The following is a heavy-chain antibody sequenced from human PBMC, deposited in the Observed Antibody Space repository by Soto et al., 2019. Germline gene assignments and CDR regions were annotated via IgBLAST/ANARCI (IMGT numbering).Heavy chain of an antibody. V-gene: IGHV4-59*01. D-gene: IGHD2-8*01. CDR1: GGSISSYY. Sequence: QVQLQESGPGLVKPSETLSLTCTVPGGSISSYYWSWIRQPPGKGLEWIGYIYYSGSTNYNPSLKSRVTISVDTSKDQFSLKLSSVTAADTAVYYCARGMVGDYYFDYWGQGTLVSVSS. CDR3: ARGMVGDYYFDY. J-gene: IGHJ4*02. CDR2: IYYSGST.